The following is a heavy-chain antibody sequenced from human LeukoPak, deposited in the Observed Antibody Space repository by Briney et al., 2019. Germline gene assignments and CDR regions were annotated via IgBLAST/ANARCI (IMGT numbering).Heavy chain of an antibody. J-gene: IGHJ4*02. D-gene: IGHD6-19*01. Sequence: PGGSLRLSCAASAFTFSRYGMHWVRQAPGKGLEWVAFVRYDGSNKYYADSVKGRFTISRDNSKNTLYLQMNSLRAEDTAVYYCARGHSGWYDYWGQGTLVTVSS. CDR2: VRYDGSNK. CDR1: AFTFSRYG. V-gene: IGHV3-30*02. CDR3: ARGHSGWYDY.